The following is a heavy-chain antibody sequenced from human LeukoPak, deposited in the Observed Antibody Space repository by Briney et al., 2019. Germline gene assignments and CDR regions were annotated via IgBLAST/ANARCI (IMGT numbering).Heavy chain of an antibody. CDR3: ARGGYYDFWSGYFSGVPLETCFDP. J-gene: IGHJ5*02. CDR1: GFTFSSYG. CDR2: IWYDGSNK. V-gene: IGHV3-33*01. D-gene: IGHD3-3*01. Sequence: GGSLRLSCAASGFTFSSYGMHWVRQAPGKGLEWVAVIWYDGSNKYYADSVKGRFTISRDNSKNTLYLQMNSLRAEDTAVYYCARGGYYDFWSGYFSGVPLETCFDPWGQGTLVTVSS.